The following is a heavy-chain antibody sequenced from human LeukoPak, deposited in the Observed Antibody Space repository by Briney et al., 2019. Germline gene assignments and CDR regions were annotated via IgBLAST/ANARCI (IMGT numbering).Heavy chain of an antibody. J-gene: IGHJ3*02. Sequence: PSETLSLTCTVSGASIDSYYWSWIRQPPGKGLEWIGYIYYTGATNYNPSLKSRVTISLDMSKNHFSLRLSSVTAVDTAIYYCASLTTMVTPETFDIWAQGTMVTVSS. CDR2: IYYTGAT. D-gene: IGHD4-23*01. CDR3: ASLTTMVTPETFDI. V-gene: IGHV4-59*01. CDR1: GASIDSYY.